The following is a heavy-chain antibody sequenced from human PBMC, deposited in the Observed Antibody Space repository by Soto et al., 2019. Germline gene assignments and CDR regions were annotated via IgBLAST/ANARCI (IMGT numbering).Heavy chain of an antibody. CDR1: GYTFTSYY. J-gene: IGHJ4*02. CDR3: ATGLVAVTTPDY. CDR2: INPSGGST. V-gene: IGHV1-46*03. D-gene: IGHD4-17*01. Sequence: QVQLVQSGAEVKKPGASVKVSCKASGYTFTSYYMHWVRQAPGQGLEWMGIINPSGGSTSYAQKFQGRVTMTRDTSTSTVYMDLSSLRSEDTAVYYCATGLVAVTTPDYWGQGTLVTVSS.